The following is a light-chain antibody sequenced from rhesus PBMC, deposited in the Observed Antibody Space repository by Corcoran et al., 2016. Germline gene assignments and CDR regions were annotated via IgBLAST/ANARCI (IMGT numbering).Light chain of an antibody. Sequence: ETVVTQSPATLSLSPGERATLSCRASQSVGSYLAWDQQKPGQAPRLLILGASSRATGIPHRFRGSGAGRNFARTISSLEPEDVGVYYCQQSSNLSWTFGQGTKVEIK. CDR2: GAS. V-gene: IGKV3-24*04. CDR1: QSVGSY. CDR3: QQSSNLSWT. J-gene: IGKJ1*01.